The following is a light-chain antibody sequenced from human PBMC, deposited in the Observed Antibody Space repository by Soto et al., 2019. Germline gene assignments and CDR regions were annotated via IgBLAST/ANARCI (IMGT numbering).Light chain of an antibody. J-gene: IGKJ1*01. CDR2: KAS. CDR3: QQYNSYWT. V-gene: IGKV1-5*03. Sequence: DIQMTQSPSTLSASVGDRVTITCRASQSISSWLAWYQQKPGKAHKLLIYKASSLESGVPSRFSGSGSGTEFTLTISSRQPDDFATYYCQQYNSYWTFGQGTKVESK. CDR1: QSISSW.